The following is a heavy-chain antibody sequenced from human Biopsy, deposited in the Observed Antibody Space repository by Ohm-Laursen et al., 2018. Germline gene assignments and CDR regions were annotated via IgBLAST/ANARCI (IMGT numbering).Heavy chain of an antibody. D-gene: IGHD5/OR15-5a*01. CDR1: GFTFSNYG. CDR3: ARDQSGLRGINWYFDL. V-gene: IGHV3-33*01. Sequence: SLRLSCTASGFTFSNYGMHWVRQAPGKGLEWVALIWYDGSNKNSEDSVKGRFTVSRDNSKNTLFLQTNNLRAEDTAVYYCARDQSGLRGINWYFDLWGRGTLVTVSS. J-gene: IGHJ2*01. CDR2: IWYDGSNK.